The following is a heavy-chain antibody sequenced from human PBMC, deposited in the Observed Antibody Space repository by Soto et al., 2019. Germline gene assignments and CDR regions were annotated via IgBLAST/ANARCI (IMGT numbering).Heavy chain of an antibody. CDR2: IYYSGST. CDR1: GGSISSSSYY. Sequence: SETLSLTCTVSGGSISSSSYYWGWIRQPPGKGLEWIGSIYYSGSTYYNPSLKSRVTISVDTSKNQFSLELNSVTAADTAVYYCARRLYYDSSGFEGGGMDVWGQGTTVTVSS. D-gene: IGHD3-22*01. CDR3: ARRLYYDSSGFEGGGMDV. J-gene: IGHJ6*02. V-gene: IGHV4-39*01.